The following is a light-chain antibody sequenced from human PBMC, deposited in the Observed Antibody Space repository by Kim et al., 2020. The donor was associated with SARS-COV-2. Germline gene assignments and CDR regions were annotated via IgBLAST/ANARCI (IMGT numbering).Light chain of an antibody. Sequence: DIQVTQSPSSLSASVGDRVTITCRTSRGIRNHLAWFQQTSGKAPKRLIYATSNLETGVPSRFSGSGSGTEFTLTISSLQPEDFATYYCLQHNDYPPSFGGGTKVDIK. CDR2: ATS. J-gene: IGKJ4*01. CDR3: LQHNDYPPS. CDR1: RGIRNH. V-gene: IGKV1-17*01.